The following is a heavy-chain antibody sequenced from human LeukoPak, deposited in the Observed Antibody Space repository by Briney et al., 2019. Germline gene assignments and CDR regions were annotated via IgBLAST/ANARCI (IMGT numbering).Heavy chain of an antibody. J-gene: IGHJ6*02. V-gene: IGHV4-59*01. Sequence: PSETLSLTCTVSGGSISSYYWSWIRQPPGKGPEWIGYIYYSGSTNYNPSLKSRVTISVDTSKNQFSLKLSSVTAADTAVYYCARGVVITNYYYYYGMDVWGQGTTVTVSS. CDR1: GGSISSYY. CDR3: ARGVVITNYYYYYGMDV. CDR2: IYYSGST. D-gene: IGHD3-22*01.